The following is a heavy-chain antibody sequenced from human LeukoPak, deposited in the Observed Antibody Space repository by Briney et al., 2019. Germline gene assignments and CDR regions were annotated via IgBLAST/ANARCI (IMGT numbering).Heavy chain of an antibody. CDR2: IYYSGST. J-gene: IGHJ4*02. CDR3: ASMVRGWGYFDY. CDR1: GGSISSSSYY. D-gene: IGHD3-10*01. Sequence: SETLSLTCTVSGGSISSSSYYWGWIRQPPGKGLEWIGSIYYSGSTYYNPSLKSRVTISVDTPKNQFSLKLSSVTAADTAVYYCASMVRGWGYFDYWGQGTLVTVSS. V-gene: IGHV4-39*01.